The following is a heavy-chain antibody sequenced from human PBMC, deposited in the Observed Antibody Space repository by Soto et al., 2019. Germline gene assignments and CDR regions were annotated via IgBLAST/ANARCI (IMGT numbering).Heavy chain of an antibody. CDR3: ARHLFSSSSFDY. CDR2: IYYSGST. Sequence: TCTVSGGSISSYYWSWIRQPPGKGLEWIGYIYYSGSTNYNPSLKSRVTISVDTSKNQFSLKLSSVTAADTTVYYCARHLFSSSSFDYWGQGTLVTVSS. V-gene: IGHV4-59*08. CDR1: GGSISSYY. D-gene: IGHD6-13*01. J-gene: IGHJ4*02.